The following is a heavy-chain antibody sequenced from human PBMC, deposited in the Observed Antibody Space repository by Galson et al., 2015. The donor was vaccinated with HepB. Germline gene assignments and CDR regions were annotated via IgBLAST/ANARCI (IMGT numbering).Heavy chain of an antibody. J-gene: IGHJ4*02. D-gene: IGHD5-18*01. V-gene: IGHV3-30-3*01. CDR2: ISYDGSNK. CDR3: ARERDTAMVPFDY. Sequence: SLRLSCAASGFTFSSYAMHWVRQAPGKGLEWVAVISYDGSNKYYADSVKGRFTISRDNSKNTLYLQMNSLRAEDTAVYYCARERDTAMVPFDYWGQGTLVTVSS. CDR1: GFTFSSYA.